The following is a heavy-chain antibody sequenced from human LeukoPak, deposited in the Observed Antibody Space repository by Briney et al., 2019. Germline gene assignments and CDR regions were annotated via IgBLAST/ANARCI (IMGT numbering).Heavy chain of an antibody. CDR1: GFTFSSYS. J-gene: IGHJ4*02. V-gene: IGHV3-21*01. CDR2: ITTSSVYI. CDR3: ARASYGSGSYPGVPDY. Sequence: GGSLRLSCAASGFTFSSYSMKWVRQAPGKGLEWVSSITTSSVYIYYADSVKGRFTISRDNAKNSLYLQMNSLRAEDTAVYYCARASYGSGSYPGVPDYWGKGTLVTVSS. D-gene: IGHD3-10*01.